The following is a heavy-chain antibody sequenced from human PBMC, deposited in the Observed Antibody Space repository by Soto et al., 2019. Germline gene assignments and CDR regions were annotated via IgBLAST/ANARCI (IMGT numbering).Heavy chain of an antibody. D-gene: IGHD3-10*01. CDR3: ARDNPSMVRGLLRYYVMDV. CDR2: IKQDGSEK. J-gene: IGHJ6*02. CDR1: GFTFSTYW. Sequence: EVQLVESGGGLVQPGGSLRLSCAASGFTFSTYWMTWVRQTPGKGLEWVANIKQDGSEKYYVDSMKGRLTISRDNATSSLYLQINSLRAEDKAVYYCARDNPSMVRGLLRYYVMDVWGQGTTVTVSS. V-gene: IGHV3-7*05.